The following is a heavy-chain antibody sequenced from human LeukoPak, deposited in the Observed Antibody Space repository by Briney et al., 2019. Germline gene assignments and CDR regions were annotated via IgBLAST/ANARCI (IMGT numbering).Heavy chain of an antibody. Sequence: GGSLRLSCEVSGFTFRTYWMHWVRQAPGKGLVWVSRINTNGGIRDYADSVKGRFIISRDNAKNTPHLQMNSLRAEDTAVYYCARSMVRGGYAFDIWGQGTMVTVSS. J-gene: IGHJ3*02. D-gene: IGHD3-10*01. CDR1: GFTFRTYW. CDR3: ARSMVRGGYAFDI. CDR2: INTNGGIR. V-gene: IGHV3-74*01.